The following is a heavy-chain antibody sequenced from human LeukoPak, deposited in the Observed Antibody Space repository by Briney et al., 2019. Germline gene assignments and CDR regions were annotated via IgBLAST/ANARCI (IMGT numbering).Heavy chain of an antibody. J-gene: IGHJ5*02. Sequence: GGSLRLSCSASGFSFSSDGMSWVRQAPGKGLEWVSGILGLGGAGRTYYADSVKGRFTISRDNSKNTLYLQMNSLRAEDTAVYYCAGYSYGFWFDPWGQGTLVTVSS. CDR2: ILGLGGAGRT. V-gene: IGHV3-23*01. CDR1: GFSFSSDG. D-gene: IGHD5-18*01. CDR3: AGYSYGFWFDP.